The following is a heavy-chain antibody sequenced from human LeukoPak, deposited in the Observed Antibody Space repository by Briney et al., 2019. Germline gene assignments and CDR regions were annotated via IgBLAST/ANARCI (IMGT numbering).Heavy chain of an antibody. CDR2: IYHNGPP. CDR3: ATAPILRGEGGEHYKYGMDV. D-gene: IGHD2-2*02. J-gene: IGHJ6*02. Sequence: PSETLSLTCAVSVGSINSGNWWSWVRQSPGKGLEWIGEIYHNGPPNYNPSLKSRVTISADTFKNHFSLKMTSVTAADTAVYYCATAPILRGEGGEHYKYGMDVWGQGTTVIVSS. V-gene: IGHV4-4*02. CDR1: VGSINSGNW.